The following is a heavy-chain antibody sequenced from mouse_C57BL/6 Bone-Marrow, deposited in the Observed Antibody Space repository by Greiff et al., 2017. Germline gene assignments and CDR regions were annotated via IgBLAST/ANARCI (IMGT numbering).Heavy chain of an antibody. D-gene: IGHD3-2*01. Sequence: EVQLQQSGAELVRPGASVKLSCKASGFNIKDDYMHWVKQRHEQGLEWIGWIDPENGDTESDSQFQGKATLTADKSSNTAYLQLSSLTSEDTAVYYCAPLLTGGYYSFDYWGQGTSVTVSS. CDR3: APLLTGGYYSFDY. CDR1: GFNIKDDY. V-gene: IGHV14-4*01. J-gene: IGHJ4*01. CDR2: IDPENGDT.